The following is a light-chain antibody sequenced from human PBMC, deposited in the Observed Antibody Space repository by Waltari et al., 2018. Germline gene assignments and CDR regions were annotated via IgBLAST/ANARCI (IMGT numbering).Light chain of an antibody. CDR2: DAS. J-gene: IGKJ4*01. CDR1: QSITNY. V-gene: IGKV3-11*01. Sequence: EIVLTQSPATLSSSPGERATLSCRASQSITNYLAWYQQKRGQAPRLLISDASNRATGIPARFSGSGSGTDFTLTISGLEPEDFAVYYCQQRSNWPLLTFGGGTKVEIK. CDR3: QQRSNWPLLT.